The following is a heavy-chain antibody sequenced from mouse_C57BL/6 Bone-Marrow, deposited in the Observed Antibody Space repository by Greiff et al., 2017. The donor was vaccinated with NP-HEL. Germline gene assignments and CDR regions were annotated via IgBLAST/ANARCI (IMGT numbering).Heavy chain of an antibody. CDR1: GYTFTDYY. V-gene: IGHV1-75*01. D-gene: IGHD1-1*01. Sequence: VQLQQSGPELVKPGASVKISCKASGYTFTDYYINWVKQRPGQGLEWIGWIFPGSGSTYYNEKFKGKATLTVDKSSSTAYMLLSSLTSEDSAVYFCAREDYYYGSSSWFAYWGQGTLVTVSA. CDR3: AREDYYYGSSSWFAY. J-gene: IGHJ3*01. CDR2: IFPGSGST.